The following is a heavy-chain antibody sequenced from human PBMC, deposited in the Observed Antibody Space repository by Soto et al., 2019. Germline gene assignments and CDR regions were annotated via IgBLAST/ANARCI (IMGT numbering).Heavy chain of an antibody. J-gene: IGHJ4*02. V-gene: IGHV3-23*01. CDR2: INGRGRGT. D-gene: IGHD5-12*01. CDR3: VRVAGEDIVATSRLDYFDY. CDR1: GFTFSNYA. Sequence: PGGSLRLSCAASGFTFSNYAMSWVRQAPGKGLEWVSTINGRGRGTYYADSVKGRFTISRDNSKNMLYLQMNSLRAEDTAVYYCVRVAGEDIVATSRLDYFDYWGQGTLVTVSS.